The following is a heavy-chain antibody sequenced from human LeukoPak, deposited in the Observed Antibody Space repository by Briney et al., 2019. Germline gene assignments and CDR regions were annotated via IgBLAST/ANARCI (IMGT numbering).Heavy chain of an antibody. Sequence: GGSLRLSCAASGFTFSSYSMNWVRQAPGKGLEWVSSISSSSSYIYYADSVKGRFTIPRDNAKNSLYLQMNSLRAEDTAVYYCARGGLWDCSSTSCYWFDPWGQGTLVTVSS. J-gene: IGHJ5*02. CDR2: ISSSSSYI. CDR3: ARGGLWDCSSTSCYWFDP. D-gene: IGHD2-2*01. CDR1: GFTFSSYS. V-gene: IGHV3-21*01.